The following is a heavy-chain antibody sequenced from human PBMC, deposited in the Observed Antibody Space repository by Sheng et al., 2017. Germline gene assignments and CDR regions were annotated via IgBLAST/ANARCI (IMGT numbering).Heavy chain of an antibody. V-gene: IGHV3-30*04. D-gene: IGHD6-6*01. CDR2: ISYDGSNK. J-gene: IGHJ6*03. Sequence: QVQLVESGGGVVQPGRSLRLSCAASGFTFSSYAMHWVRQAPGKGLEWVAVISYDGSNKYYADSVKGRFTISRDNSKNTLYLQMNSLRAEDTAVYYCARVKAARRIYYYYMDVWGQGTTVTVSS. CDR1: GFTFSSYA. CDR3: ARVKAARRIYYYYMDV.